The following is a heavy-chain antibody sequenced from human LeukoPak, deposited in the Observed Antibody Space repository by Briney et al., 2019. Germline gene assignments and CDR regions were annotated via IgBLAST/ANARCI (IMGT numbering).Heavy chain of an antibody. J-gene: IGHJ3*02. D-gene: IGHD3-9*01. CDR1: GGSISRSS. CDR3: ARHDGISASDI. V-gene: IGHV4-4*07. Sequence: SETLSLTCSASGGSISRSSWSWIRQPAGKGLEWIGHIDLSGTTNYNPSLESRVTMSLDTSKNHFSLRLSSVTAADTAIYYCARHDGISASDIWGQGTMVTVSS. CDR2: IDLSGTT.